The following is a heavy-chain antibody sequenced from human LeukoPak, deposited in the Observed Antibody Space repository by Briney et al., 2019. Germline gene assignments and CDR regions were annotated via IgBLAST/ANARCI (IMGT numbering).Heavy chain of an antibody. Sequence: GASVKVSCRASGYTFTTSAMNWVRQAPGQRLEWMGWINVGNGVTVYSQKLQGRVTITRDTSATTAYMELSSLRFEDTAVYYCASRPGIEMAGFDYWGQGTLVTVSS. CDR2: INVGNGVT. CDR1: GYTFTTSA. D-gene: IGHD6-19*01. V-gene: IGHV1-3*01. J-gene: IGHJ4*02. CDR3: ASRPGIEMAGFDY.